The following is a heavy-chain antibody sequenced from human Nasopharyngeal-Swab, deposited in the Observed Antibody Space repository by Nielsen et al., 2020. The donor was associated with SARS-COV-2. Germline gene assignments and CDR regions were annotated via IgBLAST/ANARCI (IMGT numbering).Heavy chain of an antibody. V-gene: IGHV4-30-4*01. CDR3: ARAAVRITIFGVVKNWFDP. Sequence: WIRQPPGKGLEWIGYIYYSGSTYYNPSLKSRVTISVDTSKNQFSLKLSSVTAADTAVYYCARAAVRITIFGVVKNWFDPGAREPWSPSPQ. CDR2: IYYSGST. D-gene: IGHD3-3*01. J-gene: IGHJ5*02.